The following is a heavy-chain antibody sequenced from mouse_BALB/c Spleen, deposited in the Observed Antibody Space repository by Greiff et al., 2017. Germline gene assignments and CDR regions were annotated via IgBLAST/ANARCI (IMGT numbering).Heavy chain of an antibody. CDR2: ISSGGST. J-gene: IGHJ1*01. CDR3: ARRGIYDGPSYWYFDV. Sequence: EVKLMESGGGLVKPGGSLKLSCAASGFTFSSYAMSWVRQTPEKRLEWVASISSGGSTYYPDSVKGRFTISRDNARNILYLQMSSRRSEDTAMYYCARRGIYDGPSYWYFDVWGAGTTVTVSS. V-gene: IGHV5-6-5*01. D-gene: IGHD2-3*01. CDR1: GFTFSSYA.